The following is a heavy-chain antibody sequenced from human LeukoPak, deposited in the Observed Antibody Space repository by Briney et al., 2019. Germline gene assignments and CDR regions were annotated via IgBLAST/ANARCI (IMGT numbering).Heavy chain of an antibody. CDR2: ISYDGSNK. CDR3: VRAHVAAGLALDM. Sequence: GGSLRLSCAASGFTFSSYGMHWVRQAPGKGLEWVAVISYDGSNKYYADSVKGRFTISRDNSKNTLYLQMNSLRAEDTAVYYCVRAHVAAGLALDMWGRGTMVTVSS. V-gene: IGHV3-30*03. J-gene: IGHJ3*02. D-gene: IGHD6-25*01. CDR1: GFTFSSYG.